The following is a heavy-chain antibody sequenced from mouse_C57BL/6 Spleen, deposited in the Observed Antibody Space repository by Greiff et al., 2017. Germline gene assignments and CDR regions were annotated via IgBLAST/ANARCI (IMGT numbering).Heavy chain of an antibody. CDR2: IYPGDGDT. V-gene: IGHV1-82*01. CDR1: GYAFSSSW. D-gene: IGHD3-2*02. Sequence: QVQLQQSGPELVKPGASVKISCKASGYAFSSSWMNWVKQRPGKGLEWIGRIYPGDGDTNYNGKFKGKATLTADKSSSTAYMQLSSLTSEYSAVYFCARSAQATKGAMDYWGQGTSVTVSS. J-gene: IGHJ4*01. CDR3: ARSAQATKGAMDY.